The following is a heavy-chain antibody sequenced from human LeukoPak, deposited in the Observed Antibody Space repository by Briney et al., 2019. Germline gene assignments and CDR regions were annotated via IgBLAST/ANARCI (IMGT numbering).Heavy chain of an antibody. V-gene: IGHV4-59*01. CDR3: ARLGTMVRGVIVPSYYYYMDV. Sequence: PSETLSLTCTVSGGSISSYYWSWIRQPPGKGLEWIGYIYYSGSTNYNPSLKSRVTISVDTSKNQFSLKLSSVTAADTAVYYCARLGTMVRGVIVPSYYYYMDVWGKGTTVTISS. J-gene: IGHJ6*03. CDR1: GGSISSYY. D-gene: IGHD3-10*01. CDR2: IYYSGST.